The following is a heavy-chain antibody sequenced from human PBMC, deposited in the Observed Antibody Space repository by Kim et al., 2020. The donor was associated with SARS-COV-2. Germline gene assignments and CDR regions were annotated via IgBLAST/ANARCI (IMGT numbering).Heavy chain of an antibody. Sequence: SETLSLTCTVSGGSISSSSYYWGWIRQPPGKGLEWIGSIYYSGSTYYNPSLKSRVTISVDTSKNQFSLKLSSVTAADTAVYYCARQRRSTMIVVVKNYYFDYWGQGTLVTVSS. V-gene: IGHV4-39*01. CDR1: GGSISSSSYY. CDR2: IYYSGST. J-gene: IGHJ4*02. CDR3: ARQRRSTMIVVVKNYYFDY. D-gene: IGHD3-22*01.